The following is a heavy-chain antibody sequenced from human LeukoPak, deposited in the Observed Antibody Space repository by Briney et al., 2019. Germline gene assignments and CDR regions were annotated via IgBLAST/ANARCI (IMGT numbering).Heavy chain of an antibody. D-gene: IGHD1-26*01. CDR1: GFTFGSYS. CDR2: ISSSSSYI. V-gene: IGHV3-21*01. J-gene: IGHJ4*02. Sequence: GGSLRLSCAASGFTFGSYSMNWVRQAPGKGLEWVSSISSSSSYIYYADLVKGRFTISRDNAKNSLYLQMNSLRAEDTAVYYCARVGSSLTLDYWGQGTLVTVSS. CDR3: ARVGSSLTLDY.